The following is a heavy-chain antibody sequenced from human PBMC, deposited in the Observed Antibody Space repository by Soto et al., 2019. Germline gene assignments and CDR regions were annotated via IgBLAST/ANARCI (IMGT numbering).Heavy chain of an antibody. J-gene: IGHJ3*02. CDR1: GDSVSSNSAA. Sequence: KQSQTLSLTCAISGDSVSSNSAAWNWIRQSPSRGLEWLGRTYYRSKWYNDYAVSVKSRITINPDTSKNQFSLQLNSVTPEDTAVYYCARVKAGYSSSWYAIDIWGQGTMVTVSS. CDR2: TYYRSKWYN. D-gene: IGHD6-13*01. CDR3: ARVKAGYSSSWYAIDI. V-gene: IGHV6-1*01.